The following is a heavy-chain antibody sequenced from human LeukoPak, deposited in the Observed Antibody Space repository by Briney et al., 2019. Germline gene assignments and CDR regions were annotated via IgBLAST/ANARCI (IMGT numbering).Heavy chain of an antibody. J-gene: IGHJ4*02. V-gene: IGHV1-18*01. CDR2: ISGYNGDT. D-gene: IGHD3-10*01. CDR1: GYTFTHHG. CDR3: ARWNLGTYGSVDY. Sequence: GASVKVSCKASGYTFTHHGISWVRQAPGQGLEWMGWISGYNGDTNYAQKFQGRVTMTTDTSTSTAYMELRSLRSDDTAVYYCARWNLGTYGSVDYWGQGTLVTVSS.